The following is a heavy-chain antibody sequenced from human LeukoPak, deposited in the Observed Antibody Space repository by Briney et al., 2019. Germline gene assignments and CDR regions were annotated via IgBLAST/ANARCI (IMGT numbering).Heavy chain of an antibody. V-gene: IGHV1-18*01. D-gene: IGHD4/OR15-4a*01. CDR2: INTYNGNT. Sequence: ASVKVSCKASGGTFSSYAISWVRQAPGQGLEWMGWINTYNGNTNYAQKFQGRVTMTTDTFTTAAYMELRSLRSDDTAVYYCVRLGSLTAPWYFDYWGQGTLVTVSS. CDR3: VRLGSLTAPWYFDY. CDR1: GGTFSSYA. J-gene: IGHJ4*02.